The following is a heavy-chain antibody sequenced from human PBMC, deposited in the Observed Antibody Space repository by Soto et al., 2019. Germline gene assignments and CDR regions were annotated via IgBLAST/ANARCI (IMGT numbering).Heavy chain of an antibody. Sequence: GGSTRLSCAACGLTFSSYGMHWVRQAPGKGLEWVAVIWYDGSNKYYADSVKGRFTISRDNSKNTLYLQMNSLRAEDTAVYYCARESIAARLVYYYYGMDVWGQGTTVTVSS. CDR3: ARESIAARLVYYYYGMDV. D-gene: IGHD6-6*01. CDR2: IWYDGSNK. V-gene: IGHV3-33*01. J-gene: IGHJ6*02. CDR1: GLTFSSYG.